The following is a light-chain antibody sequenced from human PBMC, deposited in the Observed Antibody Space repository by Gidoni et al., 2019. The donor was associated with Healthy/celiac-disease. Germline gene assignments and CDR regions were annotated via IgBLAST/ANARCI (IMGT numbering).Light chain of an antibody. CDR3: QTWGTGIAV. Sequence: QLVRTQSPYASASLGASVKLTCTLSSGHSSYAIAWHQQQPEKGPRYLMKLNSDGSHSKGDGIPDRFSGSSSGAERYLTISSLQSEDEADYYCQTWGTGIAVFGGGTQLTVL. CDR2: LNSDGSH. J-gene: IGLJ7*01. V-gene: IGLV4-69*01. CDR1: SGHSSYA.